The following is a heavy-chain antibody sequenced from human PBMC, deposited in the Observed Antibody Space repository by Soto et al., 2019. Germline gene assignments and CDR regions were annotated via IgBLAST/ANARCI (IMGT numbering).Heavy chain of an antibody. V-gene: IGHV4-61*01. J-gene: IGHJ5*02. CDR3: ARDLGSSFWFDP. CDR2: ISYSGST. CDR1: GGSVSSGSYY. Sequence: LSLTCTVSGGSVSSGSYYWSWIRQPPGKGLEWIGYISYSGSTNYNPSLKSRVTISVDTSKNQFSLKLSSVTAADTAVYYCARDLGSSFWFDPWGQGTLVT. D-gene: IGHD6-13*01.